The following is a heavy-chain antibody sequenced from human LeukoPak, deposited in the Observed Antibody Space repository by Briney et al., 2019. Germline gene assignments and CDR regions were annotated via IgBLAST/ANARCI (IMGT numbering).Heavy chain of an antibody. Sequence: SETLSLTCSVSGGSISSSAYFWGWLRQPPGKGLEWIGNIYYTGNTYYYPSLKSRVTISVDTSKNQFSLKLSSVTAADTAVYYCARSMTTVTPELPVDYWGQGTLVTVSS. CDR2: IYYTGNT. CDR1: GGSISSSAYF. J-gene: IGHJ4*02. V-gene: IGHV4-39*01. D-gene: IGHD4-17*01. CDR3: ARSMTTVTPELPVDY.